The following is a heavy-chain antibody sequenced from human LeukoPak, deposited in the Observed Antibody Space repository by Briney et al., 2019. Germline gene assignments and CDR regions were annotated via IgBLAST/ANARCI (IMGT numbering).Heavy chain of an antibody. V-gene: IGHV1-69*13. CDR2: IIPIFGTA. CDR1: GGTFSSYA. J-gene: IGHJ6*02. CDR3: ARGAEMATISPDYYGMDV. Sequence: SVNVSCKASGGTFSSYAISWVRQAPGQGLEWMGGIIPIFGTASYAQKFQGRVTITADESTSTAYMELSSLRSEDTAVYYCARGAEMATISPDYYGMDVWGQGTTVTVSS. D-gene: IGHD5-24*01.